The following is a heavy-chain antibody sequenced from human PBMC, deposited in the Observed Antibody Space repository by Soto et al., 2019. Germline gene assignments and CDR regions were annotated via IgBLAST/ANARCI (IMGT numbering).Heavy chain of an antibody. V-gene: IGHV1-46*01. CDR2: INPSGGST. J-gene: IGHJ6*02. CDR3: ARPPIYDYVWGSYPLGYYGMDV. CDR1: GYTFTSYY. Sequence: ASVKVSCKASGYTFTSYYMHWVRQAPGQGLEWMGIINPSGGSTSYAQKFQGRVTMTRDTSTSTVYMELSSLRSEDTAVYYCARPPIYDYVWGSYPLGYYGMDVWGQGTTVTVSS. D-gene: IGHD3-16*02.